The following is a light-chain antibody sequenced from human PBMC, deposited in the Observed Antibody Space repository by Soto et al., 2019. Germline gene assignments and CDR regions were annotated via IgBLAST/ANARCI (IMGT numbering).Light chain of an antibody. Sequence: DIQMTQSPSTLSASVGDRVTITCRASQSVNSWLAWYQLKPGKAPQVLIQMASNLQSGVPSRFSGSGSGTDFTLTISSLQPDDFATYYCQQYHIYSTFGQGTKLEIK. V-gene: IGKV1-5*03. J-gene: IGKJ2*01. CDR3: QQYHIYST. CDR1: QSVNSW. CDR2: MAS.